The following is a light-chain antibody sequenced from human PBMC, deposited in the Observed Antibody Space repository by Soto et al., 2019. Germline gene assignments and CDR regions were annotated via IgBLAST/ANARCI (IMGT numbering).Light chain of an antibody. Sequence: EVVLTQSPATLSVSPGAGATLSCRASQSVTTNFAWYQQKSGQSPRLLIYDVSIRATGVPARFSGTGSETDFTLTISGLQSDDSAVYFCQQYNNWPFSFGQGTRLEIK. CDR1: QSVTTN. CDR2: DVS. CDR3: QQYNNWPFS. V-gene: IGKV3-15*01. J-gene: IGKJ5*01.